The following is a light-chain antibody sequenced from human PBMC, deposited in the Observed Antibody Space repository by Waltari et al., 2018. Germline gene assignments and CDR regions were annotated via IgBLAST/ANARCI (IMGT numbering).Light chain of an antibody. J-gene: IGLJ3*02. CDR1: SSNVGSYN. V-gene: IGLV1-40*01. Sequence: QSVLTQPPSVSGAPGQRVTITCTGNSSNVGSYNAYWYQQFPGMAPKLLISDNYKRPSGVSDRFSGSKSDMSASLTITGLQTEDEADYHCQSYDSSLSIWVVGGGTRLTVL. CDR2: DNY. CDR3: QSYDSSLSIWV.